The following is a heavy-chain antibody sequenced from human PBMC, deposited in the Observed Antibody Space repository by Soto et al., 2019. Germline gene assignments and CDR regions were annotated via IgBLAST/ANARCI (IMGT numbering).Heavy chain of an antibody. Sequence: ASVKVSCKVSGNTLSGLPVHWVRQAPGKGLEWMGSLDYEEGERNFAHRFQGRVTVTEDTSTDTAYMDLSSLKSGDKAVYYCAAGVNTFDYCGQGPLVTVSS. CDR1: GNTLSGLP. J-gene: IGHJ4*02. D-gene: IGHD5-18*01. CDR3: AAGVNTFDY. CDR2: LDYEEGER. V-gene: IGHV1-24*01.